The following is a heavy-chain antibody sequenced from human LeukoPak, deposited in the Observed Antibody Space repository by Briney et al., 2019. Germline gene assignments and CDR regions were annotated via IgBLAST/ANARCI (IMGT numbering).Heavy chain of an antibody. J-gene: IGHJ4*02. V-gene: IGHV3-7*03. CDR2: IKQDGSEK. Sequence: AGGSLRLSCEASGFIFSSYWMSWVRQAPGKGLEWVANIKQDGSEKYYVDSVKGRFTISRDNAKKSLYVQMNSLRAEDTAVYYCASSLGGYSDGFDYWGQGTLVTVSS. CDR1: GFIFSSYW. CDR3: ASSLGGYSDGFDY. D-gene: IGHD5-12*01.